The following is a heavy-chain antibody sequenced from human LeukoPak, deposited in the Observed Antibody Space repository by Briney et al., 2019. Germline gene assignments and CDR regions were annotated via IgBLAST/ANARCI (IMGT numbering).Heavy chain of an antibody. D-gene: IGHD6-19*01. CDR2: INHSGST. V-gene: IGHV4-34*01. CDR3: ASPGTSRAVAAYDY. Sequence: KPSETLSLTCAVYGGSFSGYYWSWIRQPPGKGLEWIGEINHSGSTNYNPSLKSRVTISVDTSKNQFSLKLSSVTAADTAVYYCASPGTSRAVAAYDYWGQGTLVTVSS. CDR1: GGSFSGYY. J-gene: IGHJ4*02.